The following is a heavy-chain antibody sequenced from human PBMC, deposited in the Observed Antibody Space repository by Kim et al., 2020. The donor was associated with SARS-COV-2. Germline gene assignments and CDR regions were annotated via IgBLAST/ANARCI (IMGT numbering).Heavy chain of an antibody. V-gene: IGHV3-33*06. Sequence: GGSLRLSCAASGFTFSSYGMHWVRQAPGKGLEWVAVIWYDGSNKYYADSVKGRFTISRDNSKNTLYLQMNSLRAEDTAVYYCAKGYSNGWGYYYGMDVWGQGTTVTVSS. J-gene: IGHJ6*02. CDR1: GFTFSSYG. D-gene: IGHD4-4*01. CDR3: AKGYSNGWGYYYGMDV. CDR2: IWYDGSNK.